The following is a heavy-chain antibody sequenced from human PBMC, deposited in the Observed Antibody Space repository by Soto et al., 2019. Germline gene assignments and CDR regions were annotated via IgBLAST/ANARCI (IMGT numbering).Heavy chain of an antibody. D-gene: IGHD2-15*01. Sequence: QVQLVQSGAEVKKPGASVKVSCKTSGYTFTKYTIHWVRQAAGQRLEWMGRINAGSGNTEYSQRLQGRVTIVRDTSATTVYMELSSLRSEDTAVYYCARGEGYCSGGGCYRWFDPWGQGTLVTVSS. CDR1: GYTFTKYT. V-gene: IGHV1-3*01. J-gene: IGHJ5*02. CDR2: INAGSGNT. CDR3: ARGEGYCSGGGCYRWFDP.